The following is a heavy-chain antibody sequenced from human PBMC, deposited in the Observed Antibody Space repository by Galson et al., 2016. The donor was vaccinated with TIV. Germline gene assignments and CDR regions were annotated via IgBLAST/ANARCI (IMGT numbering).Heavy chain of an antibody. J-gene: IGHJ4*02. Sequence: CAASGFTFSSYAMSWVRQAPGKGLEWVSSISVSGISTYYADSVKGRFTISRDNSKNTLHLQMHSLRAEDTAVYYCARPSHYYDISSYYPLDYWGRGSLVTVSS. CDR3: ARPSHYYDISSYYPLDY. CDR1: GFTFSSYA. V-gene: IGHV3-23*01. D-gene: IGHD3-22*01. CDR2: ISVSGIST.